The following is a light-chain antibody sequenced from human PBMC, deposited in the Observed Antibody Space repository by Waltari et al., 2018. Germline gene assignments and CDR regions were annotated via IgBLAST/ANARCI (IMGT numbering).Light chain of an antibody. CDR1: PSISSW. CDR3: QQYNTYSWT. V-gene: IGKV1-5*03. Sequence: IQMTQSPSTLSASGGDRVTIPCRVSPSISSWLAWYQQKPGQAPELLIYEASSLKSWVPSRFSGSRSGTEFTLTSSSLQPDDFATYYCQQYNTYSWTFGQGTKVEIK. CDR2: EAS. J-gene: IGKJ1*01.